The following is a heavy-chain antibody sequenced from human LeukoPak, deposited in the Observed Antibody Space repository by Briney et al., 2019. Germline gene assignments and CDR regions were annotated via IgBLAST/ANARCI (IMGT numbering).Heavy chain of an antibody. J-gene: IGHJ4*02. Sequence: SETLSLTCTVSGGSISSYYWSWIRQPPGKGLEWIGYIYYSGSTNYNPSLKSRVTISVDTSKNQFSLKLSSETAADTAVYYCARVVQKYCTNGVCYKRYFDYWGQGTLVTVSS. D-gene: IGHD2-8*01. CDR1: GGSISSYY. V-gene: IGHV4-59*01. CDR3: ARVVQKYCTNGVCYKRYFDY. CDR2: IYYSGST.